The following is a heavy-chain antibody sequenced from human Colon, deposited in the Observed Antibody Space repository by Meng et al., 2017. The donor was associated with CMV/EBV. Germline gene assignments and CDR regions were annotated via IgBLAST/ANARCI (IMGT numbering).Heavy chain of an antibody. CDR2: INSDGSGT. J-gene: IGHJ4*02. CDR3: ARGNAHAFDY. CDR1: GFTSSSYG. D-gene: IGHD1-1*01. V-gene: IGHV3-74*01. Sequence: GESLKISCAASGFTSSSYGMHWVRQAPGKGLMWVSRINSDGSGTTYADSVKGRFTISRDNAKNTLYLQMNSLRAEDTAVYYCARGNAHAFDYWGQGTLVTVSS.